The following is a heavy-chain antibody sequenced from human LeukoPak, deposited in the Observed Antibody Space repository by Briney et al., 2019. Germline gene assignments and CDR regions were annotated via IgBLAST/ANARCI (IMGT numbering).Heavy chain of an antibody. CDR1: GGTFSSYA. CDR3: ARDLYPVAAAADGDY. CDR2: IIPIFGTA. V-gene: IGHV1-69*05. D-gene: IGHD6-13*01. Sequence: SVKVSCKASGGTFSSYAISWVRQAPGQGLEWMGGIIPIFGTANYAQKFRGRVTITTDESTSTAYMELSSLRSEDTAVYYCARDLYPVAAAADGDYWGQGTLVTVSS. J-gene: IGHJ4*02.